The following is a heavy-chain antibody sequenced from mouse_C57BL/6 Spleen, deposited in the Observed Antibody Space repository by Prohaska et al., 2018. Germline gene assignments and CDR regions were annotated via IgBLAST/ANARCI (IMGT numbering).Heavy chain of an antibody. CDR2: IRSKSNNYAT. CDR1: GFSFNTYA. Sequence: EVQLVESGGGLVQPKGSLKLSCAASGFSFNTYAMNWVRQAPGKGLEWVARIRSKSNNYATYYADSVKDRFTISRDDSESMLYLQMNNLKTEDTAMYYCVTGSSPWFAYWGQGTLVTVSA. J-gene: IGHJ3*01. D-gene: IGHD1-1*01. CDR3: VTGSSPWFAY. V-gene: IGHV10-1*01.